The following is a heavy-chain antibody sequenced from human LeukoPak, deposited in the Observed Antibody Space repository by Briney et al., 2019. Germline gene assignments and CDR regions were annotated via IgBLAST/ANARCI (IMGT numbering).Heavy chain of an antibody. CDR1: GGTFSSYA. V-gene: IGHV1-69*05. CDR2: IIPIFGTA. D-gene: IGHD3-10*01. J-gene: IGHJ3*02. Sequence: SVKVSCKASGGTFSSYAISWVRQAPGQGLEWMGGIIPIFGTANYAQKLQGRVTMTTDTSTSTVYMELRSLRSDDTAVYYCARVGAITMVRGVIKNVAFDIWGQGTMVTVSS. CDR3: ARVGAITMVRGVIKNVAFDI.